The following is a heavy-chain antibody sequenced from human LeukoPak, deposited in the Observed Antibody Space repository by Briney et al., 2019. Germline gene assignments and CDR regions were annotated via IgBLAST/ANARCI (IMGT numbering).Heavy chain of an antibody. D-gene: IGHD6-19*01. CDR3: ARAVAAPGAFDI. CDR2: ISWDTYNI. CDR1: GFIFDEYA. J-gene: IGHJ3*02. V-gene: IGHV3-9*01. Sequence: GRSLRLSCAASGFIFDEYAMPWVRQAPGQGLEWVSGISWDTYNIIYADSVKGRFTISRDNAKNSLYLQMDSLRAEDTALYYCARAVAAPGAFDIWGQGTVVTVSS.